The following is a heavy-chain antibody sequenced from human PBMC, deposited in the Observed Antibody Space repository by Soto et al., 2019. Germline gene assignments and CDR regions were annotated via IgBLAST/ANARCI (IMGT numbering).Heavy chain of an antibody. CDR3: ARGVARSSSWPY. CDR2: IYYSGST. D-gene: IGHD6-13*01. Sequence: PSETLSLTCTVSGGSVSSGSYYWSWIRQPPGKGLEWIGYIYYSGSTNYNPSLKSRVTISVDTSKNQFSLKLSSVTAADTAVYYCARGVARSSSWPYWGQGTLVTVSS. V-gene: IGHV4-61*01. CDR1: GGSVSSGSYY. J-gene: IGHJ4*02.